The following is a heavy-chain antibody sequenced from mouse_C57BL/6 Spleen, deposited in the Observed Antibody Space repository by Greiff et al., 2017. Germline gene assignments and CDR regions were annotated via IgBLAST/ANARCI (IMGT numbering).Heavy chain of an antibody. CDR3: TRGFTTVVAYYYARDC. D-gene: IGHD1-1*01. J-gene: IGHJ4*01. Sequence: QVQLQQSGAELVRPGASVTLSCKASGYTFTDYEMHWVKQTPVHGLEWIGAIDPETGGTAYNQKFKGKAILTADKSSSTAYMELRSLTSEDSAVYYCTRGFTTVVAYYYARDCWGQGTSVTVSS. CDR2: IDPETGGT. CDR1: GYTFTDYE. V-gene: IGHV1-15*01.